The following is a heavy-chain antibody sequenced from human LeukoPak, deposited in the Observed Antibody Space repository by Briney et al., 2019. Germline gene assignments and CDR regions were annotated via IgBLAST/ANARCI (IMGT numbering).Heavy chain of an antibody. CDR1: GGSISSYY. D-gene: IGHD2-15*01. J-gene: IGHJ3*02. CDR2: IYYSGST. V-gene: IGHV4-59*08. CDR3: ARGGAFDI. Sequence: SETLSLTCTVSGGSISSYYWSWIRQPPGKRLEWIGYIYYSGSTNYNPSLKSRVTISVDTSKTQFSLRLSSVTAADTAVYYCARGGAFDIWGQGTMVTVSS.